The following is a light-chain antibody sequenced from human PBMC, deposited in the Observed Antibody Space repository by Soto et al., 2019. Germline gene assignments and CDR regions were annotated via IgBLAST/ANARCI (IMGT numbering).Light chain of an antibody. CDR3: HQYGSWPPYT. V-gene: IGKV3-15*01. CDR2: GAS. CDR1: QSISIN. J-gene: IGKJ2*01. Sequence: TLSVSPGERATLSCRASQSISINLAWYQQKLGQAPRLLIYGASTRATDVPARFSGSGSGTEFTLTISSLQSEDYAIYYCHQYGSWPPYTFGHGTK.